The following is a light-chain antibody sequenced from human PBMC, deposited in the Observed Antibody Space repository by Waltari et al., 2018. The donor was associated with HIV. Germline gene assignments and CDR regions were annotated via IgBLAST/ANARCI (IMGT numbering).Light chain of an antibody. CDR3: QQYDRSPQT. Sequence: EIVLTQSPATLSLSPGERATLSCRASQTVSSTYLAWYQQKPGQAPRLLIYGASSRATGIPDRFSGSGSGTDFTLTISRLEPEDLAVYYCQQYDRSPQTFGQGTKVEIK. CDR1: QTVSSTY. V-gene: IGKV3-20*01. J-gene: IGKJ1*01. CDR2: GAS.